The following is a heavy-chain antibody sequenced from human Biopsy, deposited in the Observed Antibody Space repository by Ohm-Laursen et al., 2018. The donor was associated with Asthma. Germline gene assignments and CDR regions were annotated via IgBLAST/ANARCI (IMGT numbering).Heavy chain of an antibody. D-gene: IGHD6-19*01. V-gene: IGHV3-53*01. J-gene: IGHJ4*02. CDR3: ARGDSSGWSHYYFDY. CDR2: IYSGGTS. CDR1: GFTVSRDH. Sequence: SLRLSCTAPGFTVSRDHMFWVRQAPGKGLEWVSVIYSGGTSDTADSVRGRFTISRDFYKNTLYLQMDRLRAEDTAVYYCARGDSSGWSHYYFDYWGQGTLVTVSS.